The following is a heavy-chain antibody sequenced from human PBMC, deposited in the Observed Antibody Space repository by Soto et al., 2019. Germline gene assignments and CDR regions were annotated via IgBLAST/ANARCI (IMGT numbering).Heavy chain of an antibody. D-gene: IGHD6-19*01. J-gene: IGHJ4*02. V-gene: IGHV3-23*01. CDR1: GFTFLSYA. Sequence: GGSLRHSCAASGFTFLSYAMSWVRQAPGKGLEWVSAISGSGGSTYYADSVKGRFTISRDNSKNTLYLQMNSLRAEDTAVYYCAKDRHSSGWYDWGQGTLVTVSS. CDR3: AKDRHSSGWYD. CDR2: ISGSGGST.